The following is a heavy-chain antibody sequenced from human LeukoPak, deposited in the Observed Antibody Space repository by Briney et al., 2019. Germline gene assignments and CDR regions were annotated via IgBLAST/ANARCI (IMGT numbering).Heavy chain of an antibody. CDR1: GGSFSGYY. V-gene: IGHV4-34*01. CDR3: ARDGGNIDY. Sequence: SETLSLTCAVYGGSFSGYYWSWIRQPPGKGLEWIGEINHSGSTNYNPSLKSRVTISVDTSKNQFSLKLSSVTAADTAVYYCARDGGNIDYWGQGTLVTVSS. CDR2: INHSGST. J-gene: IGHJ4*02. D-gene: IGHD4-23*01.